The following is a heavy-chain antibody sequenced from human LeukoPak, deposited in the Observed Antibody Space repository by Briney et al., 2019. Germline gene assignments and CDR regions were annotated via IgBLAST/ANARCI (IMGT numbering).Heavy chain of an antibody. Sequence: GGSLRLSCAASGFTFSSYWMHWVRQAPGKGLVWVSRISPDGSTTGHADSVKGRFTTSRDNAKNTLFLQMNSLRAEDTAVYYCARVAKIRFLPTPGAFDIWGQGTMVTVSS. CDR2: ISPDGSTT. CDR3: ARVAKIRFLPTPGAFDI. CDR1: GFTFSSYW. V-gene: IGHV3-74*01. J-gene: IGHJ3*02. D-gene: IGHD3-3*01.